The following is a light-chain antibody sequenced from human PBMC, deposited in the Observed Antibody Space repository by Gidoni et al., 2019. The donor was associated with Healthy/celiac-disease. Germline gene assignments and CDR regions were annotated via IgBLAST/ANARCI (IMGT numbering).Light chain of an antibody. CDR1: SSDVGGYNY. V-gene: IGLV2-8*01. CDR2: EVS. CDR3: SSYAGSNNQV. J-gene: IGLJ1*01. Sequence: QSALPQPPSASGSPGPSVTISCTGTSSDVGGYNYVSWYQQHPGKAPKLMIYEVSKRPSGVPDRFSGSKSGNTASLTVSGLQAEDEADYYCSSYAGSNNQVFGTGTKVTVL.